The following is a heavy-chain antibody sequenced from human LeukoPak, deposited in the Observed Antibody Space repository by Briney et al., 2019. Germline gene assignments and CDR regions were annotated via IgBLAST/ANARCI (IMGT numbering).Heavy chain of an antibody. CDR2: IYYSGST. V-gene: IGHV4-59*08. Sequence: PSETLSLTCTVSGGSISSYYLSWIRQPPGKGLEWIGYIYYSGSTYYNPSLKSRVTISVDTSKNQFSLKLTSVTAADTAVYYCARLSGSPHPPFDYWGQGTLVTVSP. J-gene: IGHJ4*02. D-gene: IGHD1-26*01. CDR3: ARLSGSPHPPFDY. CDR1: GGSISSYY.